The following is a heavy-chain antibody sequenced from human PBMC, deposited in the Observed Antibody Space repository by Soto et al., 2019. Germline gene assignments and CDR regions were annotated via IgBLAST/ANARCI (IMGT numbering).Heavy chain of an antibody. CDR3: ARRDNWNDRPFDY. CDR1: GYFFTSYW. J-gene: IGHJ4*02. Sequence: GESLKISCEGSGYFFTSYWIGWVRQMPGKGLEWMGIIHPGGSDTRYSPSFQGQVTISVDMSINTAYLEWSSLKASDTAIYYCARRDNWNDRPFDYWGLGTLVTVYS. V-gene: IGHV5-51*01. CDR2: IHPGGSDT. D-gene: IGHD1-1*01.